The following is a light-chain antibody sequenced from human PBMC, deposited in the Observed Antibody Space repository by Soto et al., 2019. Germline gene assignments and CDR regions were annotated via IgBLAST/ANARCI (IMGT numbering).Light chain of an antibody. J-gene: IGKJ1*01. Sequence: EIVLTQSPGTLSLSPGERATLSCRASQSVSSYYLAWYQQKPGQAPRLLIYAASSRATGIPDRFSGGGSGTDFTLTISSLQPEDFATYSCQHSTTWTFGQGTKVDI. CDR3: QHSTTWT. V-gene: IGKV3-20*01. CDR1: QSVSSYY. CDR2: AAS.